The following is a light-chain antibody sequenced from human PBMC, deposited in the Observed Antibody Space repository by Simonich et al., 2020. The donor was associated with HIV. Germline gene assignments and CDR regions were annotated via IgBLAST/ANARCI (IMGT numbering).Light chain of an antibody. CDR1: SSDVGGHNY. J-gene: IGLJ3*02. Sequence: QSALTQPASVSGSRGQSITISCTGTSSDVGGHNYVSWYQQHPGKAPKLMIYDVSKRPSGVSNRFSGSKSGNTAALTIYGLQAEDEADYYCSSYTSSSTHWVFGGGTKLTVL. CDR3: SSYTSSSTHWV. V-gene: IGLV2-14*01. CDR2: DVS.